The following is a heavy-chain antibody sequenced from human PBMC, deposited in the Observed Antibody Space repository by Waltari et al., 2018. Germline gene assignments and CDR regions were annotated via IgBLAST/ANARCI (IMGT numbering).Heavy chain of an antibody. CDR3: ARDGSSSWPWGYYYYMDV. D-gene: IGHD6-13*01. J-gene: IGHJ6*03. CDR1: GFTFSSYS. V-gene: IGHV3-21*01. CDR2: ISSSSSYR. Sequence: EVQLVESGGGLVKPGGSLRLSCAASGFTFSSYSMNWVRQAPGKGLEWVSSISSSSSYRYYADSVKGRFTISRDNAKNSLYLQMNSLRAEDTAVYYCARDGSSSWPWGYYYYMDVWGKGTTVTISS.